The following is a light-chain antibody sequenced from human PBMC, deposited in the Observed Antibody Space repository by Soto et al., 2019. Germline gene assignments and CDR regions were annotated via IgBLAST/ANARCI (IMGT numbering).Light chain of an antibody. J-gene: IGLJ1*01. CDR2: DDN. CDR3: GSWDSSLSAYV. CDR1: SYNIGGKS. V-gene: IGLV1-51*01. Sequence: QSVMTQPPSVSAAPGQKVTISCSGSSYNIGGKSVSWYQQLPGTAPKLLIYDDNKRPSGIPDRFSGSKSGTSATLGITGFQTGDEADYYCGSWDSSLSAYVFGTGTKLTVL.